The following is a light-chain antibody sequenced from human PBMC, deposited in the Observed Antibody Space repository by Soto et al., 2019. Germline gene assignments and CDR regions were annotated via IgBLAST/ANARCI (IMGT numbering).Light chain of an antibody. V-gene: IGKV1-27*01. Sequence: DIQLTQSPSSLSASVGDRVTVTCRASQSVRSYLHWYQQKPGKAPKLLIYAVSSLQPGVPSRFSGSGSGTDFTLTINNLQPDDVATYYCQKCNRAPYTFGQGTKVDIK. CDR2: AVS. CDR3: QKCNRAPYT. CDR1: QSVRSY. J-gene: IGKJ2*01.